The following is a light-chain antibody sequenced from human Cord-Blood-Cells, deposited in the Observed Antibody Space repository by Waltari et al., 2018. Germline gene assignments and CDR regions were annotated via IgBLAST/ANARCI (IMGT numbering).Light chain of an antibody. CDR3: QQSYSTLT. J-gene: IGKJ3*01. CDR1: QSINSY. V-gene: IGKV1-39*01. Sequence: DIQMTQPPPSLSASVGDRVTITCRASQSINSYLNWYQQKPGKAPKLLIYAASSLQSGVPSRFSGSGSGTDFTLTISILQPEDFATYYCQQSYSTLTFGPGTKVDIK. CDR2: AAS.